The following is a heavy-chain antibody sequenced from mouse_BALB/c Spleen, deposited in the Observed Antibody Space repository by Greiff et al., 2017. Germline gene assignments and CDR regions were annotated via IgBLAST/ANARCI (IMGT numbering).Heavy chain of an antibody. D-gene: IGHD3-1*01. CDR2: INPSTGYT. V-gene: IGHV1S26*01. J-gene: IGHJ4*01. CDR3: AREGSGYDMDY. CDR1: GYTFTSYW. Sequence: QVQLQQSGAELVKPGASVKMSCKASGYTFTSYWMHWVKQRPGQGLEWIGYINPSTGYTEYNQKFKDKATLTADKSSSTAYMQLSSLTSEDSAVYYCAREGSGYDMDYWGQGTSVTVSS.